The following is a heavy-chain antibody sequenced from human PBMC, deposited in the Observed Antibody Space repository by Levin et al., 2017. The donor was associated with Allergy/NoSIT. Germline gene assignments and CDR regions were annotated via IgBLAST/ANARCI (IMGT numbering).Heavy chain of an antibody. Sequence: GGSLRLSCAASGFTFSSYSMNWVRQAPGKGLEWVSSISSSSSYIYYADSVKGRFTISRDNAKNSLYLQMNSLRAEDTAVYYCARDSIRSWYPGTPLRDAFDIWGQGTMVTVSS. CDR2: ISSSSSYI. J-gene: IGHJ3*02. V-gene: IGHV3-21*01. CDR1: GFTFSSYS. D-gene: IGHD6-13*01. CDR3: ARDSIRSWYPGTPLRDAFDI.